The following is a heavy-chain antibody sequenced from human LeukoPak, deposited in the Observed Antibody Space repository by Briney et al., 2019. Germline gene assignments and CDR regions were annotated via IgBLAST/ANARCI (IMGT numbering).Heavy chain of an antibody. Sequence: SVKVSCKASGFTFSSSPMQWVRQARGQRLEWIGWIVVGSGNTNYAQKFQERVTITRDMSTNTAYMELSSLRSEDTAVYYCATGSGWYPPDYWGQGTLVTVSS. J-gene: IGHJ4*02. D-gene: IGHD6-19*01. CDR1: GFTFSSSP. CDR3: ATGSGWYPPDY. V-gene: IGHV1-58*02. CDR2: IVVGSGNT.